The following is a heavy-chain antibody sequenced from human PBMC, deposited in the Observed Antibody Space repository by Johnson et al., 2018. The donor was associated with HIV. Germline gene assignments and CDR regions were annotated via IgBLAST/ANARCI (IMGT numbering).Heavy chain of an antibody. CDR1: GFTFNNYG. J-gene: IGHJ3*02. CDR3: VRESVRGIPVTGPGDDAFDI. CDR2: IKQDGSEK. Sequence: VQLVESGGGVVQPGGSQRLSCAASGFTFNNYGMHWVRQAPGKGLEWVANIKQDGSEKYYVDSVKGRFTISRDNAKDSLYLQMHSLRAGDTAIYYCVRESVRGIPVTGPGDDAFDIWGLGTMVTVSS. V-gene: IGHV3-7*01. D-gene: IGHD2-21*02.